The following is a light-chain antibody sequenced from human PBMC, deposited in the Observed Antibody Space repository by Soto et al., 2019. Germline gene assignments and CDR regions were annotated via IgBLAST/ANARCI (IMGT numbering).Light chain of an antibody. CDR2: EVF. J-gene: IGLJ2*01. Sequence: QSVLTQPASVSGSPGQSITISCTGTSSDVGGYNYVSWYQHHAGKVPNLMIYEVFNRPAGVSNRFSGSKSGNTASLTISGLQAEDEGDYYCTSYASTTTHVVFGGGTKLTVL. V-gene: IGLV2-14*01. CDR1: SSDVGGYNY. CDR3: TSYASTTTHVV.